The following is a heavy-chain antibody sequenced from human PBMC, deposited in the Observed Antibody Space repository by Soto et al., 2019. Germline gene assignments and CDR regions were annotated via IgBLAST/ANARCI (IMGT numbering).Heavy chain of an antibody. CDR1: GGSISPYY. CDR3: ARSNYFDY. J-gene: IGHJ4*02. V-gene: IGHV4-59*01. CDR2: IYYSGST. Sequence: PSETLSLTCTVSGGSISPYYWSWIRQPPGKGLEWIGFIYYSGSTNNNPSLKSRITISVDTSKNQFSLKLSSVTAADTAVYYCARSNYFDYWGQGTLVTVSS.